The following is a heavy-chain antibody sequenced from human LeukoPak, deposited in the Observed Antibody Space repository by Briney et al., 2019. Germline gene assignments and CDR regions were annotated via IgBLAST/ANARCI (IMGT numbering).Heavy chain of an antibody. J-gene: IGHJ4*02. V-gene: IGHV3-21*01. CDR2: ISSSSSYI. CDR3: ACSGRDYGENTGYFDY. CDR1: GFTFSSYS. D-gene: IGHD4-17*01. Sequence: PGGSLRLSCAASGFTFSSYSMNWVRQAPGKGLEWVSSISSSSSYIYYADSVKGRFTISRDNANNSLYLQMNSLRAEDTAVYYCACSGRDYGENTGYFDYWGQGTLVTVSS.